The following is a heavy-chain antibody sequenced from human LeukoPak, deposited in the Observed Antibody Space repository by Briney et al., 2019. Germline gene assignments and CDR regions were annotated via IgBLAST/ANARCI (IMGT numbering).Heavy chain of an antibody. CDR2: VYYRGPT. CDR1: GGSISSSNYH. CDR3: AKHTPHGPTIAAQIDY. Sequence: SETLSLTCTVSGGSISSSNYHWGWIRQPPGKGLEWIGSVYYRGPTYYNPSLKSRVTMSIDTSKNQFSLKLSSVTAADTAVYYCAKHTPHGPTIAAQIDYWGQGTLVTVSS. V-gene: IGHV4-39*01. D-gene: IGHD6-6*01. J-gene: IGHJ4*02.